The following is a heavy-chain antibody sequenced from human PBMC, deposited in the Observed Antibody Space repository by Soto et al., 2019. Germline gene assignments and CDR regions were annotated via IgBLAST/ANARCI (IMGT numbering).Heavy chain of an antibody. V-gene: IGHV1-18*04. CDR2: ISTHNDNT. J-gene: IGHJ4*02. CDR3: ARAAGSSTLIFDY. D-gene: IGHD6-13*01. Sequence: QVPLVQSGAEVKKPGASVKVSCRASGYTFSSYGISWVRHAPGQGLEWMGWISTHNDNTNYAQKLQGRVTMTTDTSTRTAYMELRSLRSDDTAFYYCARAAGSSTLIFDYWGQGTLVTVSS. CDR1: GYTFSSYG.